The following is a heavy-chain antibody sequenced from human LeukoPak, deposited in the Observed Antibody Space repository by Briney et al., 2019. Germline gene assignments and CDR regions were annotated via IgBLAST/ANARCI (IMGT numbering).Heavy chain of an antibody. J-gene: IGHJ4*02. CDR3: ARDTYFYDSSGMDFDY. CDR1: GFTFSSYG. D-gene: IGHD3-22*01. Sequence: GGSLRLSCAASGFTFSSYGMHWVRQAPGKGLEWVAIIWYNGDIKYYADSVKGRFTISRDNSKNTLYLQMNSLRAEDTAVYYCARDTYFYDSSGMDFDYWGQGTLVTVSS. V-gene: IGHV3-33*01. CDR2: IWYNGDIK.